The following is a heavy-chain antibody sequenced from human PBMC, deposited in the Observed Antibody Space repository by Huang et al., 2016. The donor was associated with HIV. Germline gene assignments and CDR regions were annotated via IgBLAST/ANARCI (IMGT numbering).Heavy chain of an antibody. CDR1: GGSINTGRYY. Sequence: QMRFQESGPGLVKPSGTLSLTCNVSGGSINTGRYYWGWIRQPPGKGLEWCGSLYYTGKMHYDQSLKGRLTMSADTSKNQFSLNLSSVTAADTAIYYCARNHEFWRGRMFAISYFDVWGRGTLVTVAS. D-gene: IGHD3-3*01. V-gene: IGHV4-39*01. CDR2: LYYTGKM. J-gene: IGHJ2*01. CDR3: ARNHEFWRGRMFAISYFDV.